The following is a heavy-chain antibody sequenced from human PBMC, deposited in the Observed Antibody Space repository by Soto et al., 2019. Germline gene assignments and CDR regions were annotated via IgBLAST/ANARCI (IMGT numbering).Heavy chain of an antibody. D-gene: IGHD6-6*01. CDR3: ASLVGFRPDAFDI. Sequence: PGGSLRLSCAASGFTFSSYSMNWVRQAPGKGLEWVSTISSSSSYIYYADSVKGRFTISRDNAKNSLYLQMNSLRAEDTAVYYCASLVGFRPDAFDIWGQGTIATV. CDR2: ISSSSSYI. CDR1: GFTFSSYS. V-gene: IGHV3-21*01. J-gene: IGHJ3*02.